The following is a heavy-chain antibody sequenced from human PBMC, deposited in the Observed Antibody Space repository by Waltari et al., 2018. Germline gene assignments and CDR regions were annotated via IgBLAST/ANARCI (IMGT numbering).Heavy chain of an antibody. J-gene: IGHJ4*02. CDR1: GSRFTSHW. V-gene: IGHV5-10-1*01. CDR3: VRHRTTYPLEIDY. Sequence: EVQLVQSGAEVKKPEESLRISGEGSGSRFTSHWSSWVCQMPGKGLEWVGGIVPSDSFRNYGPAFEGHVTISVDQSLRTAYLQWDSLKASDTAIYYCVRHRTTYPLEIDYWGQGTLVTVSS. D-gene: IGHD2-2*01. CDR2: IVPSDSFR.